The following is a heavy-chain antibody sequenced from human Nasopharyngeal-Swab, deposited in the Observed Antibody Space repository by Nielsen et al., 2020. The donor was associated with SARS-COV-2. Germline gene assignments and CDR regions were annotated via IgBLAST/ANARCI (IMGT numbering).Heavy chain of an antibody. CDR2: IGDKAHNYAT. J-gene: IGHJ4*02. V-gene: IGHV3-73*01. CDR1: GLIFSESA. CDR3: TTDYYFDY. Sequence: GESLKISCAASGLIFSESAMHWVRQASGKGLEWLGRIGDKAHNYATTYGAAVKGRFTISRDDSKNTAFLQMDSLKTEDTALYYCTTDYYFDYWGQGTLVTVSS.